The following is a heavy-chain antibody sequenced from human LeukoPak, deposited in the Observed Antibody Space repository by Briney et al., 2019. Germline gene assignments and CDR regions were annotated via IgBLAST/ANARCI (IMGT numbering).Heavy chain of an antibody. D-gene: IGHD5-12*01. CDR1: GGSISSGGYY. CDR2: IYYSGST. V-gene: IGHV4-31*03. J-gene: IGHJ4*02. Sequence: SQTLSLTCTVSGGSISSGGYYWSWIRQHPGKGLEWIGYIYYSGSTYYNPSLKSRVTISVDTSKNQFSLKLSSVTAADTAVYYCARHSGEKPYRFDYWGQGTLVTVSS. CDR3: ARHSGEKPYRFDY.